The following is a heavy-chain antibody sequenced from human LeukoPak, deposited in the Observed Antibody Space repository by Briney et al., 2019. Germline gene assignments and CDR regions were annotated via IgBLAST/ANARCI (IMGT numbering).Heavy chain of an antibody. CDR2: IRSEPNSYAT. Sequence: GGSLRLSCAASGFTFSGSSMHWVRQASGEGLEWVGRIRSEPNSYATAYAASVNGKFTISRDDSKNTAYLQMNSLKTEDTAVYYCTSATSNYSSSWYYYHGMDVWGQGTTVTVSS. CDR3: TSATSNYSSSWYYYHGMDV. CDR1: GFTFSGSS. D-gene: IGHD6-13*01. V-gene: IGHV3-73*01. J-gene: IGHJ6*02.